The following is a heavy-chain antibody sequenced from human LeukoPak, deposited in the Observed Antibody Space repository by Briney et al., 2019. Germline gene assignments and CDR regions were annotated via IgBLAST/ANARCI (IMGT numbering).Heavy chain of an antibody. CDR2: IYYSGST. CDR3: ARHQTSIDYIFDY. D-gene: IGHD4-11*01. J-gene: IGHJ4*02. CDR1: GGSVSSSSYY. V-gene: IGHV4-39*01. Sequence: PSETLSLTCTVSGGSVSSSSYYWGWIRQPPGKGLEWIGSIYYSGSTYYNPSLKSRVTISVDTSRTQFSLRLSSVTAADTAVYYCARHQTSIDYIFDYWGQGTLVTVSS.